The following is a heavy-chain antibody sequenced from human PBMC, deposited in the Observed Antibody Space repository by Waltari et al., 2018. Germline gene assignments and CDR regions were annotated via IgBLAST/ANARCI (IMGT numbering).Heavy chain of an antibody. D-gene: IGHD2-21*02. Sequence: QVQVQQWGAGLLKPSETLSLTCGVYGGTFSAYYWSWIRQPPGKGLEWIGESDHSGSTNYNPSLMSRVTISLDTSKNQFSLKLSSVTAADTAVYYCASGRVVTSYDYWGQGTLVTVSS. V-gene: IGHV4-34*08. CDR2: SDHSGST. J-gene: IGHJ4*02. CDR3: ASGRVVTSYDY. CDR1: GGTFSAYY.